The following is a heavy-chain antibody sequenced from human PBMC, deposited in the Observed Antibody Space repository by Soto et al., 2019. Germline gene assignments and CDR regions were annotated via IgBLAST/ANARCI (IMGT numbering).Heavy chain of an antibody. Sequence: QVQLVQSGAEVKKPGASVKVSCKASGYTFTSYAMHWVRQAPGQRLEWMGWINAGNGNTKYSQKFQGRVTITRDTSASTAYMGVRRLRSEETAVYFCASPAMVSGAPIIAPFDYWGQGTLVTVSS. J-gene: IGHJ4*02. CDR1: GYTFTSYA. D-gene: IGHD5-18*01. V-gene: IGHV1-3*01. CDR3: ASPAMVSGAPIIAPFDY. CDR2: INAGNGNT.